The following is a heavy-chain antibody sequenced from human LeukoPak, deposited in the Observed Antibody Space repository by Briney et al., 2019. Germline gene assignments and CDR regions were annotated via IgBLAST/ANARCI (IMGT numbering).Heavy chain of an antibody. CDR3: TRVLNGDYGTFDY. CDR1: GFTFGDYA. CDR2: IRSKAYGGTT. Sequence: GGSLRLSCTASGFTFGDYAMSWVRQAPGKRLEWVGFIRSKAYGGTTEYAASVKGRFTISRDDSKSIAYLQMNSLKTEDTAVYYCTRVLNGDYGTFDYWGQGTLVTVSS. D-gene: IGHD4-17*01. V-gene: IGHV3-49*04. J-gene: IGHJ4*02.